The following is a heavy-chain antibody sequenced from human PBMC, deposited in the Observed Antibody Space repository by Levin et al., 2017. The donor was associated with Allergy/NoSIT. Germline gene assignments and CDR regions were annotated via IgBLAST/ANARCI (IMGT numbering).Heavy chain of an antibody. J-gene: IGHJ4*02. CDR1: EFTFSSYD. CDR3: AKNRRYSSTCYDPEYYFDY. CDR2: ISGSGGSS. D-gene: IGHD6-13*01. Sequence: GESLKISCAASEFTFSSYDMSWVRQAPGKGLEWVSVISGSGGSSYYADSVKGRFTISRDNAKNTLYLQLNSLRVEDTAVYYCAKNRRYSSTCYDPEYYFDYWGQGTLVTVSS. V-gene: IGHV3-23*01.